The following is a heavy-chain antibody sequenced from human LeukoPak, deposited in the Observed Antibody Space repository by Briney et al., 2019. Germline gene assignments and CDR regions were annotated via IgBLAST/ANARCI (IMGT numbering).Heavy chain of an antibody. D-gene: IGHD3-10*01. J-gene: IGHJ4*02. Sequence: ASVKVSCKASGYTFTSYGISWVRQAPGQGLEWMGWISAYNGNTNYAQKLQGRVTMTTDTSTSTAYMELRSLRSDDTAVYYCARPMGTMVREGLDYWGQGTLVTVSS. CDR3: ARPMGTMVREGLDY. V-gene: IGHV1-18*01. CDR2: ISAYNGNT. CDR1: GYTFTSYG.